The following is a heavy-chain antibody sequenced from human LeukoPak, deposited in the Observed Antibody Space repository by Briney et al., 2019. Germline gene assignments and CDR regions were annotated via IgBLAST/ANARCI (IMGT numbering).Heavy chain of an antibody. CDR1: GGTFSSDA. D-gene: IGHD5-18*01. Sequence: SVKVSCKASGGTFSSDAISWVRQAPGQGLEWMGGIIPIFGTANYAQKFQGRVTITADESTSTAYMELSSLRSEDTAVYYCARSKRGYSYGYRVLYFDYWGQGTLVTVSS. V-gene: IGHV1-69*01. J-gene: IGHJ4*02. CDR3: ARSKRGYSYGYRVLYFDY. CDR2: IIPIFGTA.